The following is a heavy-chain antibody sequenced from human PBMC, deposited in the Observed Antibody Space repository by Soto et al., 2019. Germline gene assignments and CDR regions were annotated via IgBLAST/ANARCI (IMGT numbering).Heavy chain of an antibody. CDR3: ARAGITMVRGVQPRADNFDY. J-gene: IGHJ4*02. CDR2: IYYSGST. Sequence: SETLSLTCTVSGGSISSGDYYWSWIRQPPGKGLEWIGYIYYSGSTYYNPSLKSRVTISVDTSKNQFSLKLSSVTAADTAGYYCARAGITMVRGVQPRADNFDYWGQGTLVTVSS. D-gene: IGHD3-10*01. CDR1: GGSISSGDYY. V-gene: IGHV4-30-4*01.